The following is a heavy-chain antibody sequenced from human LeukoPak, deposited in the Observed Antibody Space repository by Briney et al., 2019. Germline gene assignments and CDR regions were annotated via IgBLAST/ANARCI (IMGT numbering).Heavy chain of an antibody. Sequence: GGSLRLSCAASGFTFSSYAMSWVRQAPGKGLEWVSIISGSGGSTNYADSVKGRFAISRDNSKNTLYLQMNSLRAEDTAVYYCAKPYYGSGSYYGFNYYAFDYWGQGTLVTVSS. D-gene: IGHD3-10*01. CDR3: AKPYYGSGSYYGFNYYAFDY. V-gene: IGHV3-23*01. J-gene: IGHJ4*02. CDR1: GFTFSSYA. CDR2: ISGSGGST.